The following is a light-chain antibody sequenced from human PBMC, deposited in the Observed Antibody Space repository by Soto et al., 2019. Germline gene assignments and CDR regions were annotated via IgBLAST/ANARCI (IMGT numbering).Light chain of an antibody. J-gene: IGLJ1*01. CDR1: SSDVGNYNY. CDR3: SSFTSSSTYV. V-gene: IGLV2-14*03. CDR2: DVT. Sequence: QSVLTQPASVSGSPGQSITISCTGTSSDVGNYNYVSWYQQHPGKAPKLMIYDVTNRPSGVSRRFSGSKSGNTASLTISGLQAEDEADYYCSSFTSSSTYVFGTGTKVTVL.